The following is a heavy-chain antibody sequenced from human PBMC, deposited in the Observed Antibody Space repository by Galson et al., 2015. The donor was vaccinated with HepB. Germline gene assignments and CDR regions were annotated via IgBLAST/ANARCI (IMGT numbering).Heavy chain of an antibody. V-gene: IGHV6-1*01. CDR2: TYYRSKWSN. CDR1: GDSVSSSSPI. Sequence: CAISGDSVSSSSPIWHWIRQSPSRGLEWLGRTYYRSKWSNDYAVSVKSRIRFTADTSKNQLSLQLNSVTPEDTAMYYCAREGNSLGHWGQGTPVTVSS. J-gene: IGHJ4*02. D-gene: IGHD6-13*01. CDR3: AREGNSLGH.